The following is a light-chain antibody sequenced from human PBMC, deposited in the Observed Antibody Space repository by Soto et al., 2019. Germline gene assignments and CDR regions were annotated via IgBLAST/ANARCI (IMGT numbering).Light chain of an antibody. Sequence: QSVLTQPPSVSGAPGQRVTISCTGSSSNIGAGYDVHWYQQLPGTAPKLLIYGNSNRPSGVPDRFSGSKSGTSASLAITGLQAEEESAYYYQSYDSSLNGVVFGGGTKLTVL. V-gene: IGLV1-40*01. CDR3: QSYDSSLNGVV. CDR1: SSNIGAGYD. CDR2: GNS. J-gene: IGLJ2*01.